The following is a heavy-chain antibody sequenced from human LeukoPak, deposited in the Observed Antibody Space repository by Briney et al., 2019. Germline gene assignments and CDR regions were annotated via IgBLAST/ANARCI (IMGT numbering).Heavy chain of an antibody. CDR2: IYYSGST. CDR3: ARVSGPFDY. Sequence: SETLSLTCAVSGGSISSTYWWSWVRQPPGKGLEWIGYIYYSGSTNYNPSLKSRVTISVDTSKNQFSLKLSSVTAADTAVYYCARVSGPFDYWGQGTLVTVSS. CDR1: GGSISSTYW. V-gene: IGHV4-4*02. J-gene: IGHJ4*02. D-gene: IGHD5-12*01.